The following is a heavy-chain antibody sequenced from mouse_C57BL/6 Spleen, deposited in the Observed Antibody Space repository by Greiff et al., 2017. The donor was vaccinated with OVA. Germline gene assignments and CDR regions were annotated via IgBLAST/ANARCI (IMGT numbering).Heavy chain of an antibody. D-gene: IGHD2-3*01. Sequence: QVQLQQPGAELVRPGSSVKLSCKASGYTFTSYWMHWVKQRPIQGLEWIGNIDPSDSETHYNQKFKDKATLTVDKSSSTAYMQLSSLTSEDSAVYYCAVKNFDGHYGGYFDVWGTGTTVTVSS. CDR3: AVKNFDGHYGGYFDV. V-gene: IGHV1-52*01. CDR1: GYTFTSYW. J-gene: IGHJ1*03. CDR2: IDPSDSET.